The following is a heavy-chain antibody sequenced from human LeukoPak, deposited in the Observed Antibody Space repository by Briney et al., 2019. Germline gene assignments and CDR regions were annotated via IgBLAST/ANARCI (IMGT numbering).Heavy chain of an antibody. D-gene: IGHD3-3*01. J-gene: IGHJ4*02. CDR2: ISGSGGST. V-gene: IGHV3-23*01. Sequence: PGGSLRLSCAASGFTFSSYAMSWVRQAPGKGLEWVSAISGSGGSTYYADSVKDRFTISRDNSKNTLYLQMNSLRAEDTAVYYCAKGGYDFWSGYPFDYWGQGTLVTVSS. CDR1: GFTFSSYA. CDR3: AKGGYDFWSGYPFDY.